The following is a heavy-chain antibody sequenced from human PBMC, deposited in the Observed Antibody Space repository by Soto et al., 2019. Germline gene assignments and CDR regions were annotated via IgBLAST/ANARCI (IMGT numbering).Heavy chain of an antibody. J-gene: IGHJ4*02. D-gene: IGHD3-10*01. CDR1: GNTIASHG. V-gene: IGHV1-18*01. CDR2: ISGFNGQT. CDR3: ARVDPRGVAVVRDY. Sequence: QVQLVQSGPEVKKPGASVKVSCKASGNTIASHGFSWVRQAPGQGLEWMGWISGFNGQTNYALKFQGRVTLTTDTSTSTAYVELRSLRSDGTGVYFCARVDPRGVAVVRDYWGQGTLVTVSS.